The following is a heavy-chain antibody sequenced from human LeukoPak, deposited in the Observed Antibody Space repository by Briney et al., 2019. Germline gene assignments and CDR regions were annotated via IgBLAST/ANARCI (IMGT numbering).Heavy chain of an antibody. D-gene: IGHD4-17*01. V-gene: IGHV5-51*01. Sequence: GGSLKFSWEAFGYSFPNFWLAWVRQMPGKGPEWMGIIFPGVSDTRYSPSFQGQVTISADKSATTAYLQSSSLRASDTAIYYCARHKGVTSPRLNLYCYGLDVWGQGTTVIVSS. CDR2: IFPGVSDT. CDR1: GYSFPNFW. CDR3: ARHKGVTSPRLNLYCYGLDV. J-gene: IGHJ6*02.